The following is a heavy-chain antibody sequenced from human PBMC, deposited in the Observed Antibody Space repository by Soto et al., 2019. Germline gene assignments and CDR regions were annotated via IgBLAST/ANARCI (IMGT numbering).Heavy chain of an antibody. Sequence: EVQLVESGGGLVQPGGSLRLSCAASGFTFSSYWMHWVRQAPGKGLVWVSRINSDGSNTNYADSVKGRFTISRDNAKNTLYLQRNSLRAEDTAVYYSARGGSLNWYFDLWGRGTLVTVSS. D-gene: IGHD1-26*01. CDR3: ARGGSLNWYFDL. J-gene: IGHJ2*01. CDR2: INSDGSNT. CDR1: GFTFSSYW. V-gene: IGHV3-74*01.